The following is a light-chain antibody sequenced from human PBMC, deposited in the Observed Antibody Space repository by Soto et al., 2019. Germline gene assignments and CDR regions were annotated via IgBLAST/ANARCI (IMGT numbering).Light chain of an antibody. CDR2: DAS. Sequence: EIVLTQSPATLSLSPGERATLSCRASQSLSSLLAWYQQKPGQAPRLLIYDASNRATGIPGRFSGSGSGTDFTLTISSLEPEDFAVYYCLQRSNWLGYSFGRGTKLEI. V-gene: IGKV3-11*01. CDR3: LQRSNWLGYS. CDR1: QSLSSL. J-gene: IGKJ2*03.